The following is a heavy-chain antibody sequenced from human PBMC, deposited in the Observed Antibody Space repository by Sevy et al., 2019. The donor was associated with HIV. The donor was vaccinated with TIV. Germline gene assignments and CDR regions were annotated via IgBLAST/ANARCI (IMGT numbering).Heavy chain of an antibody. CDR1: GFTFSSYW. CDR3: ARDGAFYDYVWGSYRRDAFDI. Sequence: GGSLRLSCAASGFTFSSYWMSWVRQAPGKGLEWVANIKQDGSEKYYVDSVKGRFTISRDNAKNSLYLQMNSLRAEDTAVYYCARDGAFYDYVWGSYRRDAFDIWGQWTMVTVSS. CDR2: IKQDGSEK. D-gene: IGHD3-16*02. V-gene: IGHV3-7*03. J-gene: IGHJ3*02.